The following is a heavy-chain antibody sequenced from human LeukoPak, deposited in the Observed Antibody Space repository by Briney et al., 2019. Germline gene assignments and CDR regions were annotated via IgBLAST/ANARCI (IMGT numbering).Heavy chain of an antibody. CDR3: AGMVRGVIEDAFDI. Sequence: GSVKVSCKASGYTFTSYDINWVRQATGQGLEWMGWMNPNSGNTGCAQKFQGRVTMTGNTSISTAYMELSSLRSEDTAVYYCAGMVRGVIEDAFDIWGQGTMVTVSS. CDR1: GYTFTSYD. J-gene: IGHJ3*02. D-gene: IGHD3-10*01. CDR2: MNPNSGNT. V-gene: IGHV1-8*01.